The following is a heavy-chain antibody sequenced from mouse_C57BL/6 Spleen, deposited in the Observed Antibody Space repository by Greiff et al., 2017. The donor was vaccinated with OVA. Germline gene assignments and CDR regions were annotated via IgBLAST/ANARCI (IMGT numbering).Heavy chain of an antibody. CDR1: GFTFSDYG. Sequence: EVKLMESGGGLVKPGGSLKLSCAASGFTFSDYGMHWVRQAPEKGLEWVAYISSGSSTIYYADTVKGRFTISRDNAKNTLFLQMTSLRSEDTAMYYCARGYYGDWYFDVWGTGTTVTVSS. J-gene: IGHJ1*03. V-gene: IGHV5-17*01. D-gene: IGHD1-1*01. CDR3: ARGYYGDWYFDV. CDR2: ISSGSSTI.